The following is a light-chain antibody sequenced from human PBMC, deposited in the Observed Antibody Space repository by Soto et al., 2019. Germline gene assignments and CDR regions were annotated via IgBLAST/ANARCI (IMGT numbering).Light chain of an antibody. CDR2: EIN. V-gene: IGLV2-18*02. Sequence: QSALTQPPSVSGSPGQSVTISCTGTSGDVGSSHRVSWFQQPPGTAPKIMIYEINNRPSGVPDRFSGSKSGNTASLTISGLQAEDEADYYCSSYTSSSTYVFGTGTKVTVL. CDR1: SGDVGSSHR. J-gene: IGLJ1*01. CDR3: SSYTSSSTYV.